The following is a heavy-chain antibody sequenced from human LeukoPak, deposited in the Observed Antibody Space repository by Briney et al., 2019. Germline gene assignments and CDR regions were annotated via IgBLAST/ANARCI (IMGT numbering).Heavy chain of an antibody. CDR3: ARVPGGVGPNYCYYYYMDV. CDR1: GGTFSSYA. D-gene: IGHD3-10*01. J-gene: IGHJ6*03. CDR2: IIPIFGTA. Sequence: SVKVSCKASGGTFSSYAISWVRQAPGQGLEWMGGIIPIFGTANYAQKFQGRVTITTDESTSTAYMELSSLRSEDTAVYYCARVPGGVGPNYCYYYYMDVWGKGTTVTVSS. V-gene: IGHV1-69*05.